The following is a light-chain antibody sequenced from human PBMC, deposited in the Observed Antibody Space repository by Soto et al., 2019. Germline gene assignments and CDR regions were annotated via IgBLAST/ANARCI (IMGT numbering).Light chain of an antibody. CDR3: QQYNSYST. J-gene: IGKJ1*01. Sequence: EIVLTQSPATLSLSPGERATLSCRASQSVSSSYLAWYQQKPGQAPRLLIYGASTRATGIPARFRGSGSGTEFTLTISSLQPDDFATYYCQQYNSYSTFGQGTKVDIK. CDR2: GAS. CDR1: QSVSSSY. V-gene: IGKV3-15*01.